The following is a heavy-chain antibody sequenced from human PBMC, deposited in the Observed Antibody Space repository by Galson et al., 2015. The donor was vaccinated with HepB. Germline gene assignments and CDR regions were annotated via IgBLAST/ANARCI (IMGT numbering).Heavy chain of an antibody. CDR1: GFAFGSHT. CDR2: ISGHAEKI. CDR3: VKDSHYDFWQGPLFEL. D-gene: IGHD3-3*01. V-gene: IGHV3-23*01. J-gene: IGHJ4*02. Sequence: SLRLSCAASGFAFGSHTMIWVRQAPGRGLECVSAISGHAEKIYYAESLKGRFTISRDNSKSTVYLQISGLRVDDTAVYYCVKDSHYDFWQGPLFELWGRGTPVTVAS.